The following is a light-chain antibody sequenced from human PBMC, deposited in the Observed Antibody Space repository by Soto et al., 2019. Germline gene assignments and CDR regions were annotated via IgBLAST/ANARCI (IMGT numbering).Light chain of an antibody. CDR2: DNN. V-gene: IGLV1-51*01. CDR1: SSNIANNY. CDR3: GTWDSSLSAWV. Sequence: QSVLTQPPSVSAAPGQKVTISCSGSSSNIANNYVSWYQQLPGTAPKLLIFDNNKRPSGIPDRFSGSKSGTSATLGITGLQTGDEADYFWGTWDSSLSAWVFGGGTKLTVL. J-gene: IGLJ3*02.